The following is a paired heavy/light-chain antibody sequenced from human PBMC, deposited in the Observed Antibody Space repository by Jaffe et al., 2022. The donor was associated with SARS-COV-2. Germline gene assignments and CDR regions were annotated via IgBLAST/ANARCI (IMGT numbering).Heavy chain of an antibody. Sequence: QVQLVESGGGVVQPGRSLRLSCAASGFSFNNYAVHWVRQAPGKGLEWVATTSYDGGIEYYADSVKGRFTISRDNSKNTLYLQMNSLRVEDTAVYYCARAHCGGDCYWGLFGSWGQGTLVTVSS. CDR2: TSYDGGIE. CDR1: GFSFNNYA. J-gene: IGHJ4*02. V-gene: IGHV3-30*04. CDR3: ARAHCGGDCYWGLFGS. D-gene: IGHD2-21*02.
Light chain of an antibody. CDR2: WAS. CDR1: QNVLYSSNNKNY. V-gene: IGKV4-1*01. Sequence: DIVMTQSPDSLTVSLGERATINCKSSQNVLYSSNNKNYLAWYQQKLGQPPKLLIYWASTRESGVPDRFSGSGSGTDFTLTISSLQADDVAVYYCQQYYSTPITLGQGTRLEIK. J-gene: IGKJ5*01. CDR3: QQYYSTPIT.